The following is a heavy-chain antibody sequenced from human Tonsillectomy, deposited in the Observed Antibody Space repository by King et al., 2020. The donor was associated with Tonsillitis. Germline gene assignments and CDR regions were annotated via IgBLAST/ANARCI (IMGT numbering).Heavy chain of an antibody. CDR1: VFPFSTFS. CDR2: IGSGSVNI. D-gene: IGHD5-24*01. V-gene: IGHV3-48*01. CDR3: ARDYRWAFDI. J-gene: IGHJ3*02. Sequence: VQLVESGGDFVQPGGSLRLSCAASVFPFSTFSMNWVRQAPGKGLEWISYIGSGSVNIQYSDSVQGRFTISRDNAKTSLYLQMNSLRAEDTALYYCARDYRWAFDIWGQGTVVTVSS.